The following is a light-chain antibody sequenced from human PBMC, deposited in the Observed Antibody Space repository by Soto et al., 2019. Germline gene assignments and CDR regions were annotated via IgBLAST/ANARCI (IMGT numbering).Light chain of an antibody. V-gene: IGLV2-11*01. J-gene: IGLJ3*02. Sequence: QSALTQPRSVSGSPGQSVTISCTGTSVDVGGYNYVSWYQHHPGKAPKLMIYDVTKRPSGVPDRFSGSKSDNTASLSISGLQAEDEADYYCCSYADNYTLVFGGGTKVTVL. CDR3: CSYADNYTLV. CDR1: SVDVGGYNY. CDR2: DVT.